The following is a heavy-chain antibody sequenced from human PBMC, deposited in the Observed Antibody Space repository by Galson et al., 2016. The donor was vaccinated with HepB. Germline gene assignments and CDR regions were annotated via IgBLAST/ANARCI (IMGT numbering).Heavy chain of an antibody. CDR2: INPHTGGT. CDR1: GFSFTGHF. Sequence: SVKVSCKASGFSFTGHFMHWVRQAPGQGLDWMGWINPHTGGTNYAQKFQGSVTMTRDTSISTAYLELSRLKSDDTALYYCARAAVLSRVDTFDLWGQGTLVTVSS. J-gene: IGHJ3*01. CDR3: ARAAVLSRVDTFDL. V-gene: IGHV1-2*04.